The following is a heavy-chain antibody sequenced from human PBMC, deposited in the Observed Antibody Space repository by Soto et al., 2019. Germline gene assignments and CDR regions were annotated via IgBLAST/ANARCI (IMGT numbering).Heavy chain of an antibody. J-gene: IGHJ3*02. Sequence: QVQLVESGGGVFQPGTSLRLSCAASGFTFRQYGMHWVRQAPGKGLDWVAVIFYDGTEKYYADSVKGRFTISRDNPGNMVYLQMNSLRAEDTAVYYCVRGWDSLIHLSCLDIWGQGTTVVVSS. CDR1: GFTFRQYG. V-gene: IGHV3-33*01. CDR2: IFYDGTEK. D-gene: IGHD1-26*01. CDR3: VRGWDSLIHLSCLDI.